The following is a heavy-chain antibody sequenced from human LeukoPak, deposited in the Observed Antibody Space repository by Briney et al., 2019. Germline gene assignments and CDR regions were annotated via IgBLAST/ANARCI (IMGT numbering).Heavy chain of an antibody. D-gene: IGHD3-3*01. CDR1: GFTFSSYS. Sequence: PGGSLRLSCAASGFTFSSYSMNWVRQPPGKGLEWIGEINHSGSTNYNPSLKSRVTISVDTSKNQFSLKLSSVTAADTAVYYCARADHDFWSGYFNWFDPWGQGTLVTVSS. J-gene: IGHJ5*02. CDR2: INHSGST. V-gene: IGHV4-34*01. CDR3: ARADHDFWSGYFNWFDP.